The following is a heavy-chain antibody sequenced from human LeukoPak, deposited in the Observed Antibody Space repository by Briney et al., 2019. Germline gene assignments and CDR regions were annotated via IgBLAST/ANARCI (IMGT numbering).Heavy chain of an antibody. V-gene: IGHV4-30-2*01. J-gene: IGHJ3*02. CDR2: IYHSGST. CDR3: ARGGVTHGGDAFDI. Sequence: SETLSLICTVSGGSISSGGYYWSWIRQPPGKGLEWIGYIYHSGSTYYNPSLKSRVTISVDRSKNQFSLKLSSVTAADTAVYYCARGGVTHGGDAFDIWGQGTMVTVSS. D-gene: IGHD2-21*02. CDR1: GGSISSGGYY.